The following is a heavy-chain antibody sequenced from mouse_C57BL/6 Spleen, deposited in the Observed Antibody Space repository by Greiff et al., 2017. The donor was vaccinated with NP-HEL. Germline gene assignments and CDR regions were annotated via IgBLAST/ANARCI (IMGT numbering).Heavy chain of an antibody. CDR3: ARYYYSNYGGAMDY. CDR2: IRNKANGYTT. V-gene: IGHV7-3*01. J-gene: IGHJ4*01. CDR1: GFTFTDYY. D-gene: IGHD2-5*01. Sequence: EVNLVESGGGLVQPGGSLSLSCAASGFTFTDYYMSWVRQPPGKALEWLGFIRNKANGYTTEYSASVKGRFTISRDNSQSILYLQMNALRAEDSATYYCARYYYSNYGGAMDYWGQGTSVTVSS.